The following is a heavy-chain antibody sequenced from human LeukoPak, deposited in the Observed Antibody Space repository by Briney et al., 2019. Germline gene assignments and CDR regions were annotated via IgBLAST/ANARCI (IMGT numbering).Heavy chain of an antibody. V-gene: IGHV4-59*01. Sequence: SETLSLTCTVSGGSISSYYWSWIRQPPGKGLEWIGYIYYSGSTNYNPSLKSRVTISVDTSKNQFSLKLSSVTAADTAVYYCARENWSTQTSYYYYYMDVWGKGTTVTVSS. CDR2: IYYSGST. CDR3: ARENWSTQTSYYYYYMDV. J-gene: IGHJ6*03. D-gene: IGHD1-1*01. CDR1: GGSISSYY.